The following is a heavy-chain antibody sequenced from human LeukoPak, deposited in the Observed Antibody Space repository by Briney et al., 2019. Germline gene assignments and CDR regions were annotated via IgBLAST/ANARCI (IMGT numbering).Heavy chain of an antibody. V-gene: IGHV1-18*01. CDR1: GGTFSSYA. D-gene: IGHD4-17*01. CDR2: ISAYNGNT. CDR3: ARDRDYGDYNTQDLFVY. J-gene: IGHJ4*02. Sequence: ASVKVSCKASGGTFSSYAISWVRQAPGQGLEWMGRISAYNGNTNYAQRLQGRVTMTTDTSTSTAYMELRSLRSDDTAVYYCARDRDYGDYNTQDLFVYWGQGTLVTVSS.